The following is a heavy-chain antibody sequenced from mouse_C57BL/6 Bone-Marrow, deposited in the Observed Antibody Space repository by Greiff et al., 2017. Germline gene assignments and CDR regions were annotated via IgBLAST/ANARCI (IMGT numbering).Heavy chain of an antibody. Sequence: QVQLQQSGAELVKPGASVKLSCKASGYTFTSYWMHWVKQRPGQGLEWIGMIHPNSGSTNYNEKFKSKATLTVDKSSSTAYMQLSSLTSEDSAVYYCARAPAIYYDYDFDYWGQGTTLTVSS. D-gene: IGHD2-4*01. CDR2: IHPNSGST. V-gene: IGHV1-64*01. CDR3: ARAPAIYYDYDFDY. J-gene: IGHJ2*01. CDR1: GYTFTSYW.